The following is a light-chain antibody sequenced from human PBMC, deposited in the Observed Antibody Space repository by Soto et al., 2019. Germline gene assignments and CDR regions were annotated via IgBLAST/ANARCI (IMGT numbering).Light chain of an antibody. CDR2: SSY. CDR1: SSNIGAGYD. J-gene: IGLJ1*01. V-gene: IGLV1-40*01. CDR3: QYYDSSLSAYV. Sequence: QSVVTKPPSASAAPGQRVTISCTWSSSNIGAGYDVHWFQQFPGTAPKLLIYSSYNRPSGVPDRFSGSKSGTSASLAITGIQAEDEADFYCQYYDSSLSAYVFGPGTKVTVL.